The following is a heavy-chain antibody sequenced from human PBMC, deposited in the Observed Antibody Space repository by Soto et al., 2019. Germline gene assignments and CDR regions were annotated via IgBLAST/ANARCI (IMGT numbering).Heavy chain of an antibody. J-gene: IGHJ4*02. CDR2: FDPEAGGK. CDR3: ATLYDSSGFHYGYYFDS. CDR1: GYTVSELS. D-gene: IGHD3-22*01. V-gene: IGHV1-24*01. Sequence: QVQLEQSGAEVKRPGASVKVSCKVSGYTVSELSMHWLRQGPGKALEWMGGFDPEAGGKIYTQNFQGRGITTEDTSTDIAYMELTSLTSEDTAVYYCATLYDSSGFHYGYYFDSWGQGTLVTVSS.